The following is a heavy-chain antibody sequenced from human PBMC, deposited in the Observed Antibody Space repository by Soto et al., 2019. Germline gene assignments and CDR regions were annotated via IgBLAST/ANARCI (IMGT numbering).Heavy chain of an antibody. CDR3: ARHRSLQRFGELLGLLDP. CDR1: GGSISSSSYY. V-gene: IGHV4-39*01. CDR2: IYYSGST. D-gene: IGHD3-10*01. J-gene: IGHJ5*02. Sequence: SETLSLTCTVSGGSISSSSYYWGWIRQPPGKGLEWIGSIYYSGSTYYNPSLKSRVTISVDTSKNQFSLKLSSVTAADTAVYYCARHRSLQRFGELLGLLDPWGQGTLVTVSS.